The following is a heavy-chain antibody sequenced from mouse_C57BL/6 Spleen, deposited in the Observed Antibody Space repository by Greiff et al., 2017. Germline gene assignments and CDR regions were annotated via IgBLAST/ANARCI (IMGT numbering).Heavy chain of an antibody. CDR2: ISYSGST. D-gene: IGHD3-1*01. Sequence: EVKLMESGPGMVKPSPSLSLTCTVTGYSITSGYDWHWIRHFPGNKLEWMGYISYSGSTNYNPSLKSRISITHDTSKNHFFLKLNSVTTEDTATYYCARDGAWAWFAYWGQGTLVTVSA. V-gene: IGHV3-1*01. J-gene: IGHJ3*01. CDR3: ARDGAWAWFAY. CDR1: GYSITSGYD.